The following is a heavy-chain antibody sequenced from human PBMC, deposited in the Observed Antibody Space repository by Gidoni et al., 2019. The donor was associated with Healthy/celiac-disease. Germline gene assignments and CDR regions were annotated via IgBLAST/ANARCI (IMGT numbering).Heavy chain of an antibody. V-gene: IGHV3-21*01. Sequence: EVQLVESGGGLVKPGGSLRLSCAASGFTFSSYSMNWVRQAPGKGLEWVSSISSSGSTIYYADSVKGRFTISRDNAKNSLYLQMNSLRAEDTAVYYCARDKGWFGELFQPRGVHFDYWGQGTLVTVSS. D-gene: IGHD3-10*01. CDR2: ISSSGSTI. J-gene: IGHJ4*02. CDR3: ARDKGWFGELFQPRGVHFDY. CDR1: GFTFSSYS.